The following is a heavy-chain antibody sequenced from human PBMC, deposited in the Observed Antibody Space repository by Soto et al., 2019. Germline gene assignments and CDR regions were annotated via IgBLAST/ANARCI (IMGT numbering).Heavy chain of an antibody. CDR1: GFTFSSYA. CDR3: ARSRYYAPFDI. Sequence: GGSLRLSCAASGFTFSSYAMHWVRQAPGKGLEYVSAISSNGGSTYYANSVKGRFTISRDNSKNTLYLQMGSLRAEDMAVYYCARSRYYAPFDIWGQGTMVTVSS. D-gene: IGHD3-3*01. V-gene: IGHV3-64*01. CDR2: ISSNGGST. J-gene: IGHJ3*02.